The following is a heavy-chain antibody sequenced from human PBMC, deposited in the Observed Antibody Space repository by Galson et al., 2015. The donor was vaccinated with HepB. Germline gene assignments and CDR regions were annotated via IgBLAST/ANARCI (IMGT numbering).Heavy chain of an antibody. Sequence: AISGDSVFDNSAAWNWIRQSPSRGLEWLGRTYYRSTWYNDYAPSVRGRITINPDTSKNQFSLHLNSVTPEDTAVYYCAVEKATTYFFDSWGQGSLVTVSS. CDR1: GDSVFDNSAA. J-gene: IGHJ4*02. CDR2: TYYRSTWYN. D-gene: IGHD1-1*01. CDR3: AVEKATTYFFDS. V-gene: IGHV6-1*01.